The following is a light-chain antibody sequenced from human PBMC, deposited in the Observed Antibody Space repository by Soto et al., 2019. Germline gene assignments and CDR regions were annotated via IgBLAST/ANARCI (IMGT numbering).Light chain of an antibody. CDR2: GAS. V-gene: IGKV3-20*01. CDR3: QQYGSSPGT. J-gene: IGKJ1*01. CDR1: QSVSSSY. Sequence: EIVLTQSPGTLSFSPGERATLSFRASQSVSSSYLAWYQQKPGQAPRLLIYGASSRATGIPDRFSGSGSGTDFTLTISRLEPEDFAVYYCQQYGSSPGTFGQGNKVEIK.